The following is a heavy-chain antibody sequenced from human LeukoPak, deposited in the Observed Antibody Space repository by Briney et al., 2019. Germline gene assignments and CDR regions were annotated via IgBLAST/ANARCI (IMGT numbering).Heavy chain of an antibody. CDR1: GFTFSDYY. CDR3: ARALMGGDGYFNY. Sequence: LRLSCAASGFTFSDYYMSWIRQPPGKGLEWIGEINHSGSTNYNPSLKSRVTISVDTSKNQFSLKLSSVTAADTAVYYCARALMGGDGYFNYWGQGTLVTVSS. V-gene: IGHV4-34*01. J-gene: IGHJ4*02. D-gene: IGHD2-8*01. CDR2: INHSGST.